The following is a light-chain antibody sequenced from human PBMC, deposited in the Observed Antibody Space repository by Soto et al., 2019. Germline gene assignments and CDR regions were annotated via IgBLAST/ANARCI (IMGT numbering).Light chain of an antibody. J-gene: IGKJ4*01. CDR2: GAS. V-gene: IGKV3-20*01. CDR1: QSVGRNF. Sequence: EIVLTQSPGTLSLSPGESTTLSCRASQSVGRNFLAWYQQKPGRAPRLLIHGASYRDTGVPDRFSGSGSETDFTLTISRLEPEDFAVYYCHQYAASPLTFGGGTQVEIK. CDR3: HQYAASPLT.